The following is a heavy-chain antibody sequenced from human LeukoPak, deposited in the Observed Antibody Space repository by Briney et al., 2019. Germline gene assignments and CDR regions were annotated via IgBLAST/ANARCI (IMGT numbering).Heavy chain of an antibody. CDR2: IYYSGST. V-gene: IGHV4-39*07. CDR1: GGSISSSSYY. CDR3: ARDCSSTSCYPDAFDI. D-gene: IGHD2-2*01. J-gene: IGHJ3*02. Sequence: SETLSLTCTVSGGSISSSSYYWGWIRQPPGKGLEWIGSIYYSGSTYYNPSLKSRVTISVDTSKNQFSLKLSSVTAADTAVYYCARDCSSTSCYPDAFDIWGQGTMVTVSS.